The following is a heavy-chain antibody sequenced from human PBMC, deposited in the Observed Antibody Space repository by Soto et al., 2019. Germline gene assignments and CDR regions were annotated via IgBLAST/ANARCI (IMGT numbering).Heavy chain of an antibody. J-gene: IGHJ4*02. Sequence: LRLSCAASGFTFGSYGMHWVRQAPGKGLEWVAVIWYDGSNKYYADSVKGRFTISRDNSKNTLYLQMNSLRAEDTAVYYCARDLYDFWSGYLDYWGQGTLVTDSS. V-gene: IGHV3-33*01. CDR3: ARDLYDFWSGYLDY. CDR1: GFTFGSYG. D-gene: IGHD3-3*01. CDR2: IWYDGSNK.